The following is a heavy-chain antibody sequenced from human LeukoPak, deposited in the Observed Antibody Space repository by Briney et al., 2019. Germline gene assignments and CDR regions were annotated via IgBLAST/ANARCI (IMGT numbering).Heavy chain of an antibody. D-gene: IGHD1-26*01. J-gene: IGHJ4*02. V-gene: IGHV3-66*01. Sequence: PGGSLRLSCAASGFTVNSRYMSWVRQAPGKGLEWVSVIYSGGSTYYADSVKGRFTISRDNSKNTVSLQMNSLRVEDTAMYYCARVGEQALSFDYWGQGSLVTVSS. CDR3: ARVGEQALSFDY. CDR2: IYSGGST. CDR1: GFTVNSRY.